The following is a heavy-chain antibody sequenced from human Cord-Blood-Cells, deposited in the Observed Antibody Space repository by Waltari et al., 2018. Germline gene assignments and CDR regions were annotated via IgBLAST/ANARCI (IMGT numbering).Heavy chain of an antibody. Sequence: QVQLQESGPGLVKPSETLYLTCTVSGGSISSYYWRWIRQPPGKGLEWIGYIYYSGSTNYNPSLKSRVTISVDTSKNQFSLKLSSVTAADTAVYYCARSAGYSSSWYYFDYWGQGTLVTVSS. V-gene: IGHV4-59*08. CDR2: IYYSGST. CDR1: GGSISSYY. D-gene: IGHD6-13*01. J-gene: IGHJ4*02. CDR3: ARSAGYSSSWYYFDY.